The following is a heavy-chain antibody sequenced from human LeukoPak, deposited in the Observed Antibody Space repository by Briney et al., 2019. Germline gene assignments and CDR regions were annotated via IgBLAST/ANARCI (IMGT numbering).Heavy chain of an antibody. Sequence: GGSLRLSCAASGFTFSSYGMHWVRQAPGKGLEWVAVISYDGSNKYYADSVKGRFTISRDNSKNTLYLQMNSLRAEDTAVYYCARTAGYGDYGDYGIDVGYYYYGMDVWGQGTTVTVSS. CDR3: ARTAGYGDYGDYGIDVGYYYYGMDV. V-gene: IGHV3-30*03. CDR1: GFTFSSYG. CDR2: ISYDGSNK. D-gene: IGHD4-17*01. J-gene: IGHJ6*02.